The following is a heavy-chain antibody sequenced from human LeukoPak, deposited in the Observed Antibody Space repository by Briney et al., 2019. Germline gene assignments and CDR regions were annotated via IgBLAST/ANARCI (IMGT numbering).Heavy chain of an antibody. Sequence: SETLSLTCTVSGGSISSYYWSWIRRPPGKGLEWIGYIYYSGSTNYNPSLKSRVTISVDTSKNQFSLKLSSVTAADTAVYYCARSPHYYGSGSYFDYWGQGTLVTVSS. CDR3: ARSPHYYGSGSYFDY. D-gene: IGHD3-10*01. V-gene: IGHV4-59*01. J-gene: IGHJ4*02. CDR1: GGSISSYY. CDR2: IYYSGST.